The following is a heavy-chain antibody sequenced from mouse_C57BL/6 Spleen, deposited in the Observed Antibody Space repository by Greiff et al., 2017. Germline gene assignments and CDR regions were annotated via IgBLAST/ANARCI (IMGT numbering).Heavy chain of an antibody. J-gene: IGHJ4*01. V-gene: IGHV5-12*01. CDR2: ISNGGGST. Sequence: EVKVVESGGGLVQPGGSLKLSCAASGFTFSDYYMYWVRQTPEKRLEWVAYISNGGGSTYYPDTVKGRFTISRDNAKNTLYLQMSRLKSEDTAMYYCARHGFNLDYYAMDYWGQGTSVTVSS. CDR1: GFTFSDYY. D-gene: IGHD6-1*01. CDR3: ARHGFNLDYYAMDY.